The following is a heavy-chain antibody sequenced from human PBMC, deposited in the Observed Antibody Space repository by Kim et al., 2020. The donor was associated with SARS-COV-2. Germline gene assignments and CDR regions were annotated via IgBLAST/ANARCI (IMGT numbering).Heavy chain of an antibody. CDR3: ARDKKIVGFAVVTYYFDY. Sequence: ASVKVSCKASGYTFTSYAMHWVRQAPGQRLEWMGWINAGNGNTKYSQKFQGRVTITRDTSASTAYMELSSLRSEDTAVYYCARDKKIVGFAVVTYYFDYWGQGTLVTVSS. J-gene: IGHJ4*02. D-gene: IGHD2-21*02. V-gene: IGHV1-3*01. CDR2: INAGNGNT. CDR1: GYTFTSYA.